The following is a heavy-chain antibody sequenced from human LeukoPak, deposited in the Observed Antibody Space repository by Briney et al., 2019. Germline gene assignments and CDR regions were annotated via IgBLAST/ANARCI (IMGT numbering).Heavy chain of an antibody. V-gene: IGHV4-4*02. CDR3: ARPMGSRGYYYYYMDV. Sequence: SETLSLTCAVSGGSISSSNWWSWVRQPPGKGLEWIGEIYHSGSTNYNPSLKSRVTISVDKSKNQFSLKLSSVTAADTAVYYCARPMGSRGYYYYYMDVWGKGTTVTVSS. CDR1: GGSISSSNW. J-gene: IGHJ6*03. D-gene: IGHD2-15*01. CDR2: IYHSGST.